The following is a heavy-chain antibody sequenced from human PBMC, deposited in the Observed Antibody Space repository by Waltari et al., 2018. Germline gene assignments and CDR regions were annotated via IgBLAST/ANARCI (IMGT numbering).Heavy chain of an antibody. Sequence: EVQLLVSGGKLVQTGGSLILSCGATGLRFRTNAMNWVRQTPGKGLDWVSYISRSSSTIYYADSVEGRFAVSRENAKNSLYLQMSSLRDDDTAVYYCARNNYDSAGLYDYWGQGTLVTVSS. J-gene: IGHJ4*02. D-gene: IGHD3-22*01. CDR2: ISRSSSTI. CDR3: ARNNYDSAGLYDY. V-gene: IGHV3-48*02. CDR1: GLRFRTNA.